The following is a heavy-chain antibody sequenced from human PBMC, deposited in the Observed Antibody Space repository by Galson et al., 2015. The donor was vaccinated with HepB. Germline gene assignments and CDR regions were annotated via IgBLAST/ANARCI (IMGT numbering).Heavy chain of an antibody. Sequence: SLRLSCAASGFTFSSYWMSWVRQAPGKGLEWVANIKQDGSEKYYVDSVKGRFTISRDNAKNSLYLQMNSLRAEDTAVYYCAREDSIFGVVIDPCHFDLWGRGTWSLSPQ. V-gene: IGHV3-7*03. D-gene: IGHD3-3*01. J-gene: IGHJ2*01. CDR3: AREDSIFGVVIDPCHFDL. CDR1: GFTFSSYW. CDR2: IKQDGSEK.